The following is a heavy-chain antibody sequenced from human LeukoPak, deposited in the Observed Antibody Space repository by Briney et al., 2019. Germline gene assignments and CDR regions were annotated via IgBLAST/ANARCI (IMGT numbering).Heavy chain of an antibody. CDR2: INSDGSST. Sequence: GGSLRLSCAASGFTFSSYWMHWVRQAPGKGLVWVSRINSDGSSTSYADSVKGRFTISRDNAKNTLYLQMNSLRAEDTAAYYCAREGVWRQQLVDYYYGMDVWGQGTTVTVSS. D-gene: IGHD6-13*01. CDR1: GFTFSSYW. J-gene: IGHJ6*02. V-gene: IGHV3-74*01. CDR3: AREGVWRQQLVDYYYGMDV.